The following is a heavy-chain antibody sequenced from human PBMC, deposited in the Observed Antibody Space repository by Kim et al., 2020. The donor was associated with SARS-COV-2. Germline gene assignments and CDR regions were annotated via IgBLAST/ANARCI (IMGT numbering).Heavy chain of an antibody. D-gene: IGHD1-26*01. Sequence: GGSLRLSCAASGFTLTSYWISCGRQAPGKVREWVGKIRADGSERYYVYPVEGRFTISRDNAKNSLYLQMNSLRAEDTGVYYCARDRSYSLDYWGQGTLVTVSS. J-gene: IGHJ4*02. V-gene: IGHV3-7*01. CDR1: GFTLTSYW. CDR3: ARDRSYSLDY. CDR2: IRADGSER.